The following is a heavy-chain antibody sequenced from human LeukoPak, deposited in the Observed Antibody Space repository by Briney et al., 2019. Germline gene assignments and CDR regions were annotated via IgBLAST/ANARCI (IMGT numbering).Heavy chain of an antibody. CDR3: ARWFGKTLAGVY. CDR2: VYYSGST. Sequence: SETLSLTCTVSGGSISSYYWSWIRQPPGKGLEWIGYVYYSGSTTYNPSLKSRVTISVDTSKNQFSLKLSSVTATDTAVYYCARWFGKTLAGVYWGEGTLVTVSS. CDR1: GGSISSYY. V-gene: IGHV4-59*08. D-gene: IGHD3-10*01. J-gene: IGHJ4*02.